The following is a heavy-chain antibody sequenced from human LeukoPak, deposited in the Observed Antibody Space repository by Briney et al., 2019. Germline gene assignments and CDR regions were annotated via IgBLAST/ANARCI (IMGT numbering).Heavy chain of an antibody. CDR2: IYPGDSDT. D-gene: IGHD3-3*01. Sequence: GESLKISCKTPGYSFTTYWIDWVRQMPGKGLEWMGIIYPGDSDTTYSPSLQGQVTISVDKATSTAYLQWTSLKASDTAMYYCARHQSGRRYDALDVWGQGTMVTVSS. CDR1: GYSFTTYW. V-gene: IGHV5-51*01. CDR3: ARHQSGRRYDALDV. J-gene: IGHJ3*01.